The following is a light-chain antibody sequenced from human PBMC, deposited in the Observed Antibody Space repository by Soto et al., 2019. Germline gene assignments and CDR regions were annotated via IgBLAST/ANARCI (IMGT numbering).Light chain of an antibody. CDR2: EVS. Sequence: QSALIQPASVSGSPGQSITISCTGTSRDVGGSNYVSWYQHHPHRAPKLLIYEVSYRPSGVSSRFSGSKSGNTASLTISGLQAEDEADYYCSSYTRNTALVFGPGTKLTVL. V-gene: IGLV2-14*01. J-gene: IGLJ1*01. CDR1: SRDVGGSNY. CDR3: SSYTRNTALV.